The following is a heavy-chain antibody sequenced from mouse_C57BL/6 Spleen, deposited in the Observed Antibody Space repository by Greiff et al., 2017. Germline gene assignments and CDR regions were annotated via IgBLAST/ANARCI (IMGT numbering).Heavy chain of an antibody. V-gene: IGHV10-1*01. D-gene: IGHD2-4*01. CDR2: IRSKSNNYAT. CDR3: VRQGDYLYYYAMDY. J-gene: IGHJ4*01. CDR1: GFSFNTYA. Sequence: EVKLMESGGGLVQPKGSLKLSCAASGFSFNTYAMNWVRQAPGKGLEWVARIRSKSNNYATYYADSVKDRFTISRDDSESMLYLQMNNLKTEDTAMYYCVRQGDYLYYYAMDYWGQGTSVTVSS.